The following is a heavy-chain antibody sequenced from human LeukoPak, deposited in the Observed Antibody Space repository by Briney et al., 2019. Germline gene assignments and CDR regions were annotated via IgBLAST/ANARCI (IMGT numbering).Heavy chain of an antibody. V-gene: IGHV3-30-3*01. J-gene: IGHJ4*02. CDR1: GFTFSSYA. CDR2: ISYDGSNK. D-gene: IGHD3-22*01. Sequence: QAGGSLRLSCAASGFTFSSYAMHWVRQAPGKGLEWVAVISYDGSNKYYADSVKGRFTISRDNSKNTLYLQMNSLRAEDTAVYYCARDRITMIVVVTLDYWGQGTLVTVSS. CDR3: ARDRITMIVVVTLDY.